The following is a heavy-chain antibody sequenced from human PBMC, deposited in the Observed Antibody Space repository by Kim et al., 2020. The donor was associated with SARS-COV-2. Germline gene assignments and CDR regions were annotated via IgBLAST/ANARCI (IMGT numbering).Heavy chain of an antibody. CDR2: IIPILGIA. V-gene: IGHV1-69*04. CDR1: GGTFSSYA. D-gene: IGHD4-17*01. CDR3: ASDSKGGLLTTVTTDY. Sequence: SVKVSCKASGGTFSSYAISWVRQAPGQGLEWMGRIIPILGIANYAQKFQGRVTITADKSTSTAYMELSSLRSEDTAVYYCASDSKGGLLTTVTTDYWGQGTLVTVSS. J-gene: IGHJ4*02.